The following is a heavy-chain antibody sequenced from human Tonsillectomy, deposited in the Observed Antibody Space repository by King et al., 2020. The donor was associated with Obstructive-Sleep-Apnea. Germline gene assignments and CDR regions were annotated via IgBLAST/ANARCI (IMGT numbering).Heavy chain of an antibody. J-gene: IGHJ4*02. CDR2: IGPAGDT. Sequence: QLVQSGGGLVQPGGSLRLSCAASGFTFSAYDMHWVRQPRGKGLEWVSTIGPAGDTYYPGSVKGRFTISREDAKNSLYLQMNSLRAGDTAVYYCARSTFYYTSGSRYYFFDYWGQGTLVTVSS. CDR1: GFTFSAYD. CDR3: ARSTFYYTSGSRYYFFDY. D-gene: IGHD3-10*01. V-gene: IGHV3-13*04.